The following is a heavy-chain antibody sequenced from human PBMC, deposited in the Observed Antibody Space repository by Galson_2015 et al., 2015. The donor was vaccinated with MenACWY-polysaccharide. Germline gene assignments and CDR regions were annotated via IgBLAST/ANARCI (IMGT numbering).Heavy chain of an antibody. CDR1: GFTFSSYG. CDR2: ISYDGSNK. D-gene: IGHD6-19*01. CDR3: AKDGYSSGWYGAFDI. V-gene: IGHV3-30*18. J-gene: IGHJ3*02. Sequence: SLRISCAASGFTFSSYGMHWVRQAPGEGLEWVAVISYDGSNKYYADSVKGRFTISRDNSKNTLYLQMNSLRAEDTVVYYCAKDGYSSGWYGAFDIWGQGTMVTVSS.